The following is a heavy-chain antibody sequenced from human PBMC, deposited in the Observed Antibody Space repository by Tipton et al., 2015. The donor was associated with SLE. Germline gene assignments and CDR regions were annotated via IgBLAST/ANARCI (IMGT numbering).Heavy chain of an antibody. Sequence: QSGPEVKKPGSSVKVSCKASGGTFSSYAISWVRQAPGQGLEWMGGIIPIFGTANYAQKFQGRVTITADESTSTAYMELSSLRSEDTAVYYCAREGSNYYGSGSYSNYFDYWGQGTLVTVSS. V-gene: IGHV1-69*01. J-gene: IGHJ4*02. D-gene: IGHD3-10*01. CDR3: AREGSNYYGSGSYSNYFDY. CDR1: GGTFSSYA. CDR2: IIPIFGTA.